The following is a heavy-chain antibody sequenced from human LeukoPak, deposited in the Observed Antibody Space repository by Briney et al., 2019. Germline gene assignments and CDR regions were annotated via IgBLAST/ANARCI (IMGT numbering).Heavy chain of an antibody. CDR1: GFTFSGST. CDR2: IRTKANNYAT. J-gene: IGHJ4*02. CDR3: AKDLGRYRNNFFDY. V-gene: IGHV3-73*01. Sequence: GGSLKLSCAASGFTFSGSTVHWVRQASGKGLDWVGHIRTKANNYATAYAASVKGRFTISRDDSKNTLYLQMNSLRADDTAVYYCAKDLGRYRNNFFDYWGQGNLVTVSS. D-gene: IGHD1-26*01.